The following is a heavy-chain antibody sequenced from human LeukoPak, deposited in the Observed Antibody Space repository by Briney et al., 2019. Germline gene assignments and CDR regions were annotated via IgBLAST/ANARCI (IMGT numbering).Heavy chain of an antibody. V-gene: IGHV4-59*01. CDR3: AREIFRGYDSSVKWFDP. J-gene: IGHJ5*02. D-gene: IGHD5-12*01. Sequence: SETLSLTCTVSGGSISSYNWSWIRQPPGKGLEWLGFIYYSGSTNYNPSLKSRVTISLDTSKNQFSLKLSSVAAADTAVYYCAREIFRGYDSSVKWFDPWGQGTLVTVSS. CDR1: GGSISSYN. CDR2: IYYSGST.